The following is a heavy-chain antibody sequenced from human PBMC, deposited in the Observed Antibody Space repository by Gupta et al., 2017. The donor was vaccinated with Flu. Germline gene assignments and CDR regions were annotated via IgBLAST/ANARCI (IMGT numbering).Heavy chain of an antibody. D-gene: IGHD1-26*01. J-gene: IGHJ4*02. CDR3: ARDPFALIVEYYFDY. V-gene: IGHV3-30*04. Sequence: MHWVRQAPGKGLEWVAVISYDGSDKYYADSVEGRFTISRDNSKNTLYLQMHSLRAEDTAVYYCARDPFALIVEYYFDYWGQGTLVTVAS. CDR2: ISYDGSDK.